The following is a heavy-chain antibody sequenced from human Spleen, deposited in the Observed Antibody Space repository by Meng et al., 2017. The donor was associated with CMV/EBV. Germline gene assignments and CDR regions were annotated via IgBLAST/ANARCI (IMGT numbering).Heavy chain of an antibody. CDR2: INPNSGGT. J-gene: IGHJ4*02. D-gene: IGHD3-9*01. Sequence: VALGEAGAEVKKPGASVKVSCKASGYTFTGYYMHWVRQAPGQGLEWMGWINPNSGGTNYAQKFQGRVTMTRDTSISTAYMELSRLRSDDTAVYYCANYYYDILTGYLDWGQGTLVTVSS. V-gene: IGHV1-2*02. CDR1: GYTFTGYY. CDR3: ANYYYDILTGYLD.